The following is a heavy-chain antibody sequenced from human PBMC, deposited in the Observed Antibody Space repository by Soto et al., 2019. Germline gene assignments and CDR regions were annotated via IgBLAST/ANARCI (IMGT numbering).Heavy chain of an antibody. CDR2: IYPGDSDT. CDR1: GYSFSSFW. V-gene: IGHV5-51*01. Sequence: PGESLKISCKGSGYSFSSFWIGWVRQMPGKGLEWMGTIYPGDSDTRYSPSFQGQVTISVDKSISTTYLQWSSLKASDTAMYFCARSGGSGVYVHPDYWGQGSLVTVSS. D-gene: IGHD3-10*01. J-gene: IGHJ4*02. CDR3: ARSGGSGVYVHPDY.